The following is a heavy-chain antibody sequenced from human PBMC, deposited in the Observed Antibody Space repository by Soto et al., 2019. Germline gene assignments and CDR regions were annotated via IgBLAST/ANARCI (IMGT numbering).Heavy chain of an antibody. D-gene: IGHD3-10*01. CDR1: GYTFTSYA. V-gene: IGHV1-3*01. J-gene: IGHJ5*02. CDR3: ARDQGGDWFGDHGNTKWFDP. Sequence: ASVKVSCKASGYTFTSYAMHWVRQAPGQRLEWMGWINAGNGNTEYSQKFQGRVTITRDTSTSTAYMELSSLRSEDTAVYYCARDQGGDWFGDHGNTKWFDPWGQGTLVTVSS. CDR2: INAGNGNT.